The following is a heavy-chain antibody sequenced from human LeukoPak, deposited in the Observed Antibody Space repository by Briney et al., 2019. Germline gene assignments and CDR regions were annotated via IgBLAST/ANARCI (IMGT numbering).Heavy chain of an antibody. CDR1: GFTFDGYA. CDR2: ISGHSTNT. Sequence: GGSLRLSCAASGFTFDGYAMHWVRQAPGKGLEWVSLISGHSTNTYYADSVEGRFTISRDSSKISLYLQMNSLRTEDTALYYCAMDIGTGTSDYFDHWGQGTLVTVSS. J-gene: IGHJ4*02. CDR3: AMDIGTGTSDYFDH. V-gene: IGHV3-43*02. D-gene: IGHD1-7*01.